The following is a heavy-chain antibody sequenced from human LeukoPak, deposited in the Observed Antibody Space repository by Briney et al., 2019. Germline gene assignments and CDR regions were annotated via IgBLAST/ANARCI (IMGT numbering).Heavy chain of an antibody. D-gene: IGHD6-19*01. V-gene: IGHV3-48*01. CDR2: ISSSSSTI. Sequence: PGGSLRLSCAASGFTFSSYSMNWVRQAPGKGLEWVSYISSSSSTIYYADSVKGRFTISRDNSKNTLYLQMNSLRAEDTAVYYCAKASGSGRGALYYYYYMDVWGKGTMVTVSS. CDR3: AKASGSGRGALYYYYYMDV. CDR1: GFTFSSYS. J-gene: IGHJ6*03.